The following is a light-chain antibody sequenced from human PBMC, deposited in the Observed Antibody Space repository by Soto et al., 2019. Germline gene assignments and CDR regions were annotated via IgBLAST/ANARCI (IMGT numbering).Light chain of an antibody. CDR1: QSVSSN. Sequence: EIVMTQSPATLSVSPGERATLSGRASQSVSSNLAWYQQKPGQAPRLLIYGAYTRATGIPARFSGSGSGTEFTLTISSLQSEDLAVYDCQQYKNWPPITFGQGTRLEIK. V-gene: IGKV3-15*01. J-gene: IGKJ5*01. CDR2: GAY. CDR3: QQYKNWPPIT.